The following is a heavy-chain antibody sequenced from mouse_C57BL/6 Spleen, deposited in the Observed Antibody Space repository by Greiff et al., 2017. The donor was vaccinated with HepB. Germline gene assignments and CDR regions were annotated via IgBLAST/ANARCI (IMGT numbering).Heavy chain of an antibody. V-gene: IGHV1-55*01. J-gene: IGHJ4*01. CDR2: IYPGSGST. Sequence: QVQLQQSGAELVKPGASVKMSCKASGYTFTSYWITWVKQRPGQGLEWIGDIYPGSGSTNYNEKFKSKATLTVDTSSSTAYMQLSSLTSEDSAVYYCARQDGLHYYAMDYWGQGTSVTVSS. CDR1: GYTFTSYW. D-gene: IGHD2-4*01. CDR3: ARQDGLHYYAMDY.